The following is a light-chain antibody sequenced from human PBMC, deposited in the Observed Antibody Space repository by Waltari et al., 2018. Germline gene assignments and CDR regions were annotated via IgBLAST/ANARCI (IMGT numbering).Light chain of an antibody. J-gene: IGKJ1*01. Sequence: DIQLTQSPSSLSASVGDRVTITCRASQSISSYLNWYQQKPGKAPKLLIYAASSLQSGVPSRCSGRGSGTDFTLTISSRQPEDFATYYCQQSYSTPPWTFGQGTKVEIK. CDR1: QSISSY. V-gene: IGKV1-39*01. CDR2: AAS. CDR3: QQSYSTPPWT.